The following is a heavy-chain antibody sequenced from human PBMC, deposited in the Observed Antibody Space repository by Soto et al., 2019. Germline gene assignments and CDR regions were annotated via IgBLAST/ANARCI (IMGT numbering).Heavy chain of an antibody. Sequence: ASVKVSCKASGYTFTGYYMHRVRQAPGQGLEWMGWINPNSGGTNYAQKFQGRVTMTRDTSISTAYMELSRLRSDDTAVYYCARADYGDYSQLYYGMDVWGQGTTVTVSS. D-gene: IGHD4-17*01. CDR2: INPNSGGT. J-gene: IGHJ6*02. CDR1: GYTFTGYY. V-gene: IGHV1-2*02. CDR3: ARADYGDYSQLYYGMDV.